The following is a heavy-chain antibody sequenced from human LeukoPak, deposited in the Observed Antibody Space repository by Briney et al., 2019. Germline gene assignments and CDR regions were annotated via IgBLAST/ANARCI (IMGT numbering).Heavy chain of an antibody. Sequence: SETLSLTCTVSGGSISSYYWSWIRQPPGKGLEWIGYIYYSGSTNYNPSLKSRVTISEDTSKNQFSLKLSSVTAADTAVYYCARAVDIVATIPDYWGQGTLVTVSS. V-gene: IGHV4-59*01. D-gene: IGHD5-12*01. CDR2: IYYSGST. CDR1: GGSISSYY. J-gene: IGHJ4*02. CDR3: ARAVDIVATIPDY.